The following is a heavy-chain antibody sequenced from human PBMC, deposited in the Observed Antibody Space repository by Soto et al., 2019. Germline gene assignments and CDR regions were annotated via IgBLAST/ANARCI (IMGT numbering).Heavy chain of an antibody. Sequence: GGSLRLSCAASGLPFSGYAMSWVRHAPGKGLEWVSAISGSGGSTYYADSVKGRFTISRDNSKNTLYLQMNSLRAEDTAVYYCAKDIVVVVAATGVYWGQGTLVTVSS. J-gene: IGHJ4*02. CDR3: AKDIVVVVAATGVY. V-gene: IGHV3-23*01. CDR2: ISGSGGST. CDR1: GLPFSGYA. D-gene: IGHD2-15*01.